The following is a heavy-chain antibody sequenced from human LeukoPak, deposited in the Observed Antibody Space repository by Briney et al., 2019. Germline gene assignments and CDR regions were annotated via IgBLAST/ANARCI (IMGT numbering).Heavy chain of an antibody. CDR1: GFSVSSNY. D-gene: IGHD4-23*01. Sequence: GGSLRLSCAVSGFSVSSNYMSWVRQAPGKGLEWVSVFYSGGSRYYAGSVKGRLTISRDNSKNTLYFQMNSLRAEDTAVYYCARGTFYGGNSPFAFDIWGQGTMVTVSS. CDR3: ARGTFYGGNSPFAFDI. J-gene: IGHJ3*02. CDR2: FYSGGSR. V-gene: IGHV3-53*01.